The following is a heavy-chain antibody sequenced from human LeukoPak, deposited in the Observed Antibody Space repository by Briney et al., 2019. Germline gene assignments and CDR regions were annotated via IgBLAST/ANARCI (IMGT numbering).Heavy chain of an antibody. V-gene: IGHV4-59*08. CDR2: IHYTGCT. CDR1: SGSISSHH. D-gene: IGHD2-2*01. CDR3: ARLSKDTVVLPAAMAHYFDY. Sequence: TSETLSLTCTVSSGSISSHHWTWIRQPPGKGLQFIGYIHYTGCTNYNPSLESRVTLSVDTSKNKFSLKLRSVTAADTAVYYCARLSKDTVVLPAAMAHYFDYWGQGTLVTVSS. J-gene: IGHJ4*02.